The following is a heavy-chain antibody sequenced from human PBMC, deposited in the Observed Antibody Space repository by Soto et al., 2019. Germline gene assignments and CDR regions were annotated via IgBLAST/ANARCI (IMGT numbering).Heavy chain of an antibody. J-gene: IGHJ6*02. CDR2: IYSGGST. CDR3: ARDGAGLRVGELSLIPIPHGMDV. CDR1: GFTVSSNY. D-gene: IGHD3-16*02. Sequence: GGSLRLSCAASGFTVSSNYMSWVRQAPGKGLEWVSVIYSGGSTYYADSVKGRFTISRDNSKNTLYLQMNSLRAEDTAVYYCARDGAGLRVGELSLIPIPHGMDVWGQGTTVTVSS. V-gene: IGHV3-66*01.